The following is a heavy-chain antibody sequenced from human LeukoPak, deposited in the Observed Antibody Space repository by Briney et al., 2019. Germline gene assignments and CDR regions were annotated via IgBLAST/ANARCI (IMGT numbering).Heavy chain of an antibody. D-gene: IGHD3-22*01. CDR1: GYSFTSYW. J-gene: IGHJ3*02. Sequence: GESLKISCKGSGYSFTSYWIGWARQMPGKGLEWMGIIYPGDSDTRYSPSFQGQVTISADKSISTAYLQWSSLKASDTAMYYCARPTYYYDSSGFQDGAFDIWGQGTMVTVSS. V-gene: IGHV5-51*01. CDR2: IYPGDSDT. CDR3: ARPTYYYDSSGFQDGAFDI.